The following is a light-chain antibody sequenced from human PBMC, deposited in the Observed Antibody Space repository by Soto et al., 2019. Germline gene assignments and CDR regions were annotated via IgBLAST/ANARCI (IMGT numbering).Light chain of an antibody. CDR1: QSISNH. Sequence: DIQMTQSPSSLSASVEDRVIITCRASQSISNHLNWYQQKPGKAPKLLIFAASSLQSGVPSRFSGSRSGPDFTLTISSLQPEDFATYYCLTTFGPGTKVD. J-gene: IGKJ3*01. CDR2: AAS. CDR3: LTT. V-gene: IGKV1-39*01.